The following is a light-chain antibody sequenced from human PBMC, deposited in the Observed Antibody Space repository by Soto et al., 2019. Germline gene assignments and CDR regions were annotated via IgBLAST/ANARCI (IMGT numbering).Light chain of an antibody. CDR2: GAS. CDR1: QSISSS. CDR3: QQYNMWPNT. J-gene: IGKJ5*01. V-gene: IGKV3-15*01. Sequence: EVGMTQSPATLSVSPGERATLSCRASQSISSSLAWDPQKPGQAPRLLIHGASTRATGIPARFSGSGSGTEFTLTLSSLQSEDFAVYYCQQYNMWPNTFGQGTRLEI.